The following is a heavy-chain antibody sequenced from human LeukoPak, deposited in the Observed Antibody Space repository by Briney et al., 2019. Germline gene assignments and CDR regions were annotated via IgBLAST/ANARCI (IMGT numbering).Heavy chain of an antibody. V-gene: IGHV5-51*01. CDR3: ARPFQETIDY. CDR1: EYSFPNYC. J-gene: IGHJ4*02. D-gene: IGHD1-14*01. CDR2: IYPGDSDT. Sequence: GESLKISCKHSEYSFPNYCIGWVRQMPGKGLEWMGIIYPGDSDTRYSPSFQGQVTISADKSISTAYLQWSSLKASDTAMYYCARPFQETIDYWGQGTLVTVSS.